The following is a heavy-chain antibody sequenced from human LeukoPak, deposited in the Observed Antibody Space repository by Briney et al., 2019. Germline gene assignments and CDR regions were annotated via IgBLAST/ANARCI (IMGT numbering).Heavy chain of an antibody. Sequence: ASVKVSCKASGYTFTSYGISWVRQAPGRGLEWMGWISAYNGNTNYAQKLQGRVTMTTDTSTSTAYMELRSLRSDDTAVYYCARGNAIAVAGTHLGYWGQGTLVTVSS. D-gene: IGHD6-19*01. CDR2: ISAYNGNT. CDR1: GYTFTSYG. V-gene: IGHV1-18*01. J-gene: IGHJ4*02. CDR3: ARGNAIAVAGTHLGY.